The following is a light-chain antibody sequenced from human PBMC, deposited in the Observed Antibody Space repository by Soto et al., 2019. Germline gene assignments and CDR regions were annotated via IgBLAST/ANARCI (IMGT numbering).Light chain of an antibody. J-gene: IGKJ1*01. Sequence: EIVLTQSPATLSLSPGERATLSCRASQSVSSYLAWYQQKPGQAPRLLIYDASNRATGIPARFSGSGSGTDFTLTISGLEPEDFAVYYCQQYVRSPWTFGQGTKVEIK. CDR3: QQYVRSPWT. CDR2: DAS. CDR1: QSVSSY. V-gene: IGKV3-11*01.